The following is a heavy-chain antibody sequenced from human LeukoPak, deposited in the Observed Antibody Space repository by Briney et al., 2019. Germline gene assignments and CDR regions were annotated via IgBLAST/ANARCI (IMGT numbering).Heavy chain of an antibody. V-gene: IGHV4-30-2*01. CDR1: GGSISSGGYS. D-gene: IGHD3-22*01. CDR3: ARVFSDDSSGYYLDY. CDR2: IYHSGGT. J-gene: IGHJ4*02. Sequence: PSQTLSLTCAVSGGSISSGGYSWSWIRQPPGKGLEWIGYIYHSGGTYYNPSLKSRVTISVDRSKNQFSLKLSSVTAADTAVYYCARVFSDDSSGYYLDYWGQGTLVTVSS.